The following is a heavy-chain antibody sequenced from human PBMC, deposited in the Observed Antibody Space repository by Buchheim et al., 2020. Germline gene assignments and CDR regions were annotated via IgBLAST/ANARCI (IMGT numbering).Heavy chain of an antibody. CDR3: AKDRVATTNYYYYGMDV. J-gene: IGHJ6*02. V-gene: IGHV3-30*18. CDR1: GFTFSSYG. CDR2: ISYDGSNK. Sequence: QVQLVESGGGVVQPGRSLRLSCAASGFTFSSYGMHWVRQAPGKGLEWVAVISYDGSNKYYADSVKGRFTISRDNSKNTLYLQMNSLRAKDTALYYCAKDRVATTNYYYYGMDVWGQGTT. D-gene: IGHD5-12*01.